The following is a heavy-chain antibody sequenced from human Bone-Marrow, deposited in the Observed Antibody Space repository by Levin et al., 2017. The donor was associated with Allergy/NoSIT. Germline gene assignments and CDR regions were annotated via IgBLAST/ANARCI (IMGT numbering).Heavy chain of an antibody. V-gene: IGHV4-38-2*01. D-gene: IGHD3-16*02. J-gene: IGHJ6*03. CDR3: ARVIDYTKGEYYMDV. CDR2: IFHSGST. CDR1: GFSISTGYY. Sequence: SETLSLTCAVSGFSISTGYYWGWIRQPPGKGLEWIGSIFHSGSTYYNPSLKSRVTISVDTSKNKFSLKLNSVTAADTAVYYCARVIDYTKGEYYMDVWGKGTTVTVSS.